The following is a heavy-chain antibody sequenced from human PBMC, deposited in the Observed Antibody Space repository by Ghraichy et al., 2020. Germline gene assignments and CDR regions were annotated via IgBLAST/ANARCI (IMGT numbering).Heavy chain of an antibody. CDR2: IKPDGGEK. V-gene: IGHV3-7*01. CDR1: GFSFSSHW. CDR3: ARDSGTY. J-gene: IGHJ4*02. Sequence: GESLNISCVASGFSFSSHWMTWVRQAPGKGLEWVAKIKPDGGEKYYLDSVKGRFTISRDNAKNSVYLQMSSLGVEDMAVYYCARDSGTYWAQGTLVTVSS.